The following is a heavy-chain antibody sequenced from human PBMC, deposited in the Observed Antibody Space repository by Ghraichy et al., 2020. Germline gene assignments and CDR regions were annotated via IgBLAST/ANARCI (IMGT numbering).Heavy chain of an antibody. CDR1: GGSISSYY. D-gene: IGHD6-13*01. CDR3: VRGEEAAVDAFDI. J-gene: IGHJ3*02. V-gene: IGHV4-59*01. CDR2: IYYSGST. Sequence: SETLSLTCTVSGGSISSYYWSWIRQPPGKGLEWIGYIYYSGSTNYNPSLKSRVTISVDTSKNQFSLKLSSVTAADTAVYYCVRGEEAAVDAFDIWGQGTMVTVSS.